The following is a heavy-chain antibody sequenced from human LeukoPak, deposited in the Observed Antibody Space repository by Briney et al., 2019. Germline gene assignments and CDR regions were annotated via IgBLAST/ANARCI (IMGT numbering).Heavy chain of an antibody. V-gene: IGHV4-4*07. D-gene: IGHD2-15*01. CDR2: IYSIGST. J-gene: IGHJ6*02. CDR1: GGSISDYY. Sequence: SETLSLTCTVSGGSISDYYWSWIRQPAGKGLEWIGHIYSIGSTYYNPSLKSRVTMSADMSKNQFSLKLSSVTAADTAVYYCARDFPPGSGRYFYEGMDVWGQGTTVTVSS. CDR3: ARDFPPGSGRYFYEGMDV.